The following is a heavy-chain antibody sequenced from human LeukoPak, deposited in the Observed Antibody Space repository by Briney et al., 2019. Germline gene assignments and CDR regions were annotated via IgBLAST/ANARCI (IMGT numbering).Heavy chain of an antibody. J-gene: IGHJ4*02. CDR3: ARDGQLDY. CDR1: GFTFDDYA. CDR2: ISWNSGSI. V-gene: IGHV3-9*01. D-gene: IGHD3-10*01. Sequence: GGSLRLSCAASGFTFDDYAMHWVRQAPGKGLEWVSGISWNSGSIGYADSVKGRFTISRDSSRNTLYLQMNSLRTEDTALYYCARDGQLDYWGQGTLVTVSS.